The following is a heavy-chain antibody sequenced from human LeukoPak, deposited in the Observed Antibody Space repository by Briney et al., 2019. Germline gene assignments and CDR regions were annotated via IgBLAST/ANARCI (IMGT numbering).Heavy chain of an antibody. CDR2: IYYSGST. CDR3: ARQSGSTSYYYDMDG. V-gene: IGHV4-39*01. CDR1: GGSISSSGYY. Sequence: SETLSLTCTVSGGSISSSGYYWIWIRPPPGKKLEWIGSIYYSGSTHYNPSLKSRVTMSVDTSKNHFSLKLSSVTAADTAVYYCARQSGSTSYYYDMDGCGGGTTVTVSS. J-gene: IGHJ6*02. D-gene: IGHD1-26*01.